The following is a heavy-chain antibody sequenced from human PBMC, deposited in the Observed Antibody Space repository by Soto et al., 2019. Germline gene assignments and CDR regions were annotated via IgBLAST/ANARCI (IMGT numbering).Heavy chain of an antibody. Sequence: SVKVSCKASGGTFSSYAISWVRQAPGQGLEWMGGIITIFGTANYAQKFQGRVTITADESTSTAYMELSSLRSEDTAVYYCARDRKTGTTDYYYGMDVWGQGTTVTVSS. J-gene: IGHJ6*02. CDR3: ARDRKTGTTDYYYGMDV. CDR1: GGTFSSYA. CDR2: IITIFGTA. V-gene: IGHV1-69*13. D-gene: IGHD1-7*01.